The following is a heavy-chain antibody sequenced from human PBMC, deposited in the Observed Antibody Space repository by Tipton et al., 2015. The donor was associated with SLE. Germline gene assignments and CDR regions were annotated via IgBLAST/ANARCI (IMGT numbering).Heavy chain of an antibody. J-gene: IGHJ5*02. Sequence: TLSLTCTVSGGSISSYYWSWIRQPAGKGLEWIGRIYYSGSTYYNPSLKSRVTISVDTSKNQFSLKLSSVTAADTAVYYCAKSSSRRKPLDWFDPWGQGTLVTVSS. CDR3: AKSSSRRKPLDWFDP. CDR2: IYYSGST. V-gene: IGHV4-4*07. CDR1: GGSISSYY. D-gene: IGHD6-13*01.